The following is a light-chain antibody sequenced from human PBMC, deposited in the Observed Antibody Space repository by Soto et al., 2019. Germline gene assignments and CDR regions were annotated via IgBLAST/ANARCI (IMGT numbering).Light chain of an antibody. CDR1: QGISGY. J-gene: IGKJ4*01. CDR2: AAS. Sequence: DIQMTQFPSSLSASLGDRVTITCRASQGISGYLAWFQQKPGKVPKLLIYAASTLQSGVPSRFSGSGSGTDFTLTISSLQPEDVATYYCQKYNSAPPTFGGGTKVEIK. CDR3: QKYNSAPPT. V-gene: IGKV1-27*01.